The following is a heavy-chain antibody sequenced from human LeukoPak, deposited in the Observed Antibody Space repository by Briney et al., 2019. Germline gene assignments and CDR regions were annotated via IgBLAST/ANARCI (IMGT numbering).Heavy chain of an antibody. CDR2: ISYDGSNK. V-gene: IGHV3-30*18. CDR3: AKDGGDSTQDY. Sequence: PGGSLRLSCAASGFTFSSYGMHWGRQAPGKGLEWVAVISYDGSNKYYADSVKGRFTISRDNSKNTLYLQMNSLRAEDTAVYYCAKDGGDSTQDYWGQGTLVTVSS. D-gene: IGHD2-21*02. CDR1: GFTFSSYG. J-gene: IGHJ4*02.